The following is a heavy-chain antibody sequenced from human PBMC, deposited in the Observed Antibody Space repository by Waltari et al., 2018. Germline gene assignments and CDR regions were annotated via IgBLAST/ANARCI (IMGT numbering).Heavy chain of an antibody. CDR1: GGSISSGSYY. D-gene: IGHD1-1*01. Sequence: QVQLQESGPGLVKPSQTLSLTCPVSGGSISSGSYYWSWIRQPAGKGLEWIGRIYTGGSTNHSRALKSRVTRPVGTSKNQFSQKRSSVSAADTAVYYGARGHDGGRYYYYMDVWGKGTTVTVSS. CDR3: ARGHDGGRYYYYMDV. V-gene: IGHV4-61*02. CDR2: IYTGGST. J-gene: IGHJ6*03.